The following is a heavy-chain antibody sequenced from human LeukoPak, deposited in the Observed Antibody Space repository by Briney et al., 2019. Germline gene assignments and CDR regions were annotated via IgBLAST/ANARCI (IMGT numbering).Heavy chain of an antibody. J-gene: IGHJ4*02. CDR1: GFSFDDYA. CDR3: AKDSSGYYNRFDS. V-gene: IGHV3-9*01. CDR2: INWNSGDI. D-gene: IGHD3-22*01. Sequence: GGSLRLSCAASGFSFDDYAMHWVWQAPGKGLEWVSGINWNSGDINYADSVKGRFTISRVNARNSLYLQMNSLRAEDTALYYCAKDSSGYYNRFDSWGQGTLVTVSS.